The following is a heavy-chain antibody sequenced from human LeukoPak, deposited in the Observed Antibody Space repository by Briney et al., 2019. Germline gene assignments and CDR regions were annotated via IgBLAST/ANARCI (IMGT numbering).Heavy chain of an antibody. J-gene: IGHJ4*02. CDR3: AKSSSGYIYGYFDY. CDR2: IRYDGTQK. V-gene: IGHV3-30*02. D-gene: IGHD5-18*01. CDR1: GFTLSNYG. Sequence: GRSLRLSCAASGFTLSNYGMHWVRQAPGKGLEWVAFIRYDGTQKYYADSVKGRFTISRDSSKSTVNLQMNSLRTEDTSVYYCAKSSSGYIYGYFDYWGQGTLVTVSS.